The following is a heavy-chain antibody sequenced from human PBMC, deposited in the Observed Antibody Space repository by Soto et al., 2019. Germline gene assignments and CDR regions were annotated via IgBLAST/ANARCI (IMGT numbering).Heavy chain of an antibody. CDR3: ASLSAGRVWFDY. CDR1: GGSISSGGYS. J-gene: IGHJ4*02. V-gene: IGHV4-30-2*01. D-gene: IGHD2-8*01. CDR2: IYHSGST. Sequence: ASETLSLTCAVSGGSISSGGYSWSWIRQPPGKGLEWIGYIYHSGSTYYNPSLKSRVTISVDRSKNQFSLKLSSVTAADTAVYYCASLSAGRVWFDYWGQGTLVTVSS.